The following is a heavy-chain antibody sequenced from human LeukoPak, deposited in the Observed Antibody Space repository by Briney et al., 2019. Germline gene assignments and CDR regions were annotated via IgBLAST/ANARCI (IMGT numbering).Heavy chain of an antibody. CDR3: ARATGYSYGWYYFDY. D-gene: IGHD5-18*01. CDR2: IIPILGIA. CDR1: GGTFSSYA. J-gene: IGHJ4*02. V-gene: IGHV1-69*04. Sequence: ASVKVSCKASGGTFSSYAISWVRQAPGQGLEWMGRIIPILGIANYAQKFQGRVTITADKSTSTAYMELSSLRSEDTAVYYCARATGYSYGWYYFDYWGQGTLVTVFS.